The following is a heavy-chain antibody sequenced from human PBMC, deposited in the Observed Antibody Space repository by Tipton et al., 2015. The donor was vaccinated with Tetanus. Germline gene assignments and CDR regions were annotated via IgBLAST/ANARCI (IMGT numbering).Heavy chain of an antibody. CDR2: IDPNSGGT. CDR1: GYTFTGYY. J-gene: IGHJ6*02. Sequence: QLVQSGAEMKKPGASVKVSCKASGYTFTGYYIYWARHAPGQGLEWMGWIDPNSGGTVYAQKFQGRVTMTRDTSISTAYMELRSLRSDDTAVYYCARDRGDYIYYGMDVWGPGTTVTVS. CDR3: ARDRGDYIYYGMDV. D-gene: IGHD3-22*01. V-gene: IGHV1-2*02.